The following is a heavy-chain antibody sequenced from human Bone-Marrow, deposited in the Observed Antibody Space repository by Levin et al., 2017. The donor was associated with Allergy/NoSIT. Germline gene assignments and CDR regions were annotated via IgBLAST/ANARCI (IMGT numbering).Heavy chain of an antibody. CDR3: ARVGAGSGSYYNDYYYMDV. V-gene: IGHV3-33*01. J-gene: IGHJ6*03. CDR1: GFTFSSYG. Sequence: GESLKISCAASGFTFSSYGMHWVRQAPGKGLEWVAVIWYDGSNKYYADSVKGRFTISRDNSKNTLYLQMNSLRAEDTAVYYCARVGAGSGSYYNDYYYMDVWGKGTTVTVSS. D-gene: IGHD3-10*01. CDR2: IWYDGSNK.